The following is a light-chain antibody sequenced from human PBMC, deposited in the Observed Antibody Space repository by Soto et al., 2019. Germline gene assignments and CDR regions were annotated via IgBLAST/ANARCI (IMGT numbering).Light chain of an antibody. Sequence: ILLTPSPSSLSLSPGDRATLSCGARPSVSAYLAWYQQRPGQAPRLLISDASYRATDIPPRLSGSGCGTDFTHTIRSIEPEDFAVYHCQQRKSWTPTITFGQGTRLEIK. CDR1: PSVSAY. J-gene: IGKJ5*01. CDR2: DAS. V-gene: IGKV3-11*01. CDR3: QQRKSWTPTIT.